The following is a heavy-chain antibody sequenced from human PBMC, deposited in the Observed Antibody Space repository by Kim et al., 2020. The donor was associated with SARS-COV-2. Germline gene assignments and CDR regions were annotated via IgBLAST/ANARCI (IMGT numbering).Heavy chain of an antibody. J-gene: IGHJ6*02. Sequence: GGSLRLSCAASGFTFSSYAMHWVRQAPGKGLEWVAVISYDGSNKYYADSVKGRFTISRDNSKNTLYPQMNSLRAEDTAVYYCARSRSGSYHYGMDVWGQGTTVTVSS. CDR1: GFTFSSYA. CDR3: ARSRSGSYHYGMDV. V-gene: IGHV3-30*04. CDR2: ISYDGSNK. D-gene: IGHD1-26*01.